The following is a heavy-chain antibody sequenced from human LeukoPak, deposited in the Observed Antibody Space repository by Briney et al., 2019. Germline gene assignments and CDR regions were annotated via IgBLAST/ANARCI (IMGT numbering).Heavy chain of an antibody. Sequence: GSLRLSCAASGFTFSNYAMRWVRQAPGKGLEWASSISSSSSYIYYADSVKGRFTISRDNAKNSLYLQMNSLRAEDTAVYYCARDPDYYDSSGYFDYWGQGTLVTVSS. J-gene: IGHJ4*02. CDR3: ARDPDYYDSSGYFDY. CDR1: GFTFSNYA. V-gene: IGHV3-21*01. D-gene: IGHD3-22*01. CDR2: ISSSSSYI.